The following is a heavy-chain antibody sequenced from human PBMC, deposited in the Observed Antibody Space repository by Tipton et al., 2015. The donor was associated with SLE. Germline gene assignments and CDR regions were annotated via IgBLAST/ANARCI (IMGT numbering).Heavy chain of an antibody. J-gene: IGHJ3*02. V-gene: IGHV3-53*04. CDR3: ARSRGGGYNAFDI. CDR1: GFTVSSNY. CDR2: IYSGGST. Sequence: SLRLSCAASGFTVSSNYMSWVRQAPGRGLEWVSVIYSGGSTYYADSVKGRFTISRHNSKNTLYLQMNSLRAEDTAVYYCARSRGGGYNAFDIWGQGTMVTFSS. D-gene: IGHD5-18*01.